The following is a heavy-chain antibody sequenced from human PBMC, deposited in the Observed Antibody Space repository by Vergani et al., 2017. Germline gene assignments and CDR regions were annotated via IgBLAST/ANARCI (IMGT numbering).Heavy chain of an antibody. Sequence: VQLVESGGGLVQPGGSLRLSCAASGFTFSSYWMSWVRQAPGKGLEWVAVISYDGSNKYYADSVKGRFTISRDNSKNTLYLQMNSLRADDTAVYYCAKLRQQLAPGGGMDVWGQGTTVTVSS. CDR1: GFTFSSYW. CDR3: AKLRQQLAPGGGMDV. V-gene: IGHV3-30*18. CDR2: ISYDGSNK. J-gene: IGHJ6*02. D-gene: IGHD6-13*01.